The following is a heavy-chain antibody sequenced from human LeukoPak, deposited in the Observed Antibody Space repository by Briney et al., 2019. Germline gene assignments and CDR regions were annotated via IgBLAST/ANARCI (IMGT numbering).Heavy chain of an antibody. CDR2: ISSYSDSI. D-gene: IGHD2-21*01. Sequence: GGSLRLSCVGSGFTFSRYSMNWVRQAPGKGLEWLSYISSYSDSIYYADPVRGRFTISRDNAKNSLYLQMNSLRAGDTAVYYCARAVYCGGDCYSTGGGYYFDYWGQGTLVTVSS. V-gene: IGHV3-48*04. CDR1: GFTFSRYS. J-gene: IGHJ4*02. CDR3: ARAVYCGGDCYSTGGGYYFDY.